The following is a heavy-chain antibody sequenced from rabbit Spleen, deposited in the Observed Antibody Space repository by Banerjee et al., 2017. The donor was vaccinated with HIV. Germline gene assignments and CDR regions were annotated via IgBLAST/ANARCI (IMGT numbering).Heavy chain of an antibody. CDR2: IDTGSSGFT. V-gene: IGHV1S40*01. J-gene: IGHJ4*01. Sequence: QSLEESGGDLVKPGASLTLTCIASGVSFSGSSYMCWVRQAPGKGLGWIACIDTGSSGFTYFASWAKGRFTISKASSTTVTLQMTSLTAADTAAYFCARTDGASNYYFNLWGPGTLVTVS. CDR1: GVSFSGSSY. D-gene: IGHD2-1*01. CDR3: ARTDGASNYYFNL.